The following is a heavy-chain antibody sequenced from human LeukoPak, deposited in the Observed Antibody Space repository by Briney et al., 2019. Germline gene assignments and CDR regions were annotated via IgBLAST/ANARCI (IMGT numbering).Heavy chain of an antibody. Sequence: PGGSLRLSCAASGFPFSSYTLNWVRQAPGKGLEWVSSITSSSSYIYYADSVKGRFTISRDNAKNSLCLQMNSLRAEDTAVYYCARHVVAVGFDYWGQGTLVTVSS. D-gene: IGHD3-22*01. V-gene: IGHV3-21*01. CDR2: ITSSSSYI. CDR1: GFPFSSYT. J-gene: IGHJ4*02. CDR3: ARHVVAVGFDY.